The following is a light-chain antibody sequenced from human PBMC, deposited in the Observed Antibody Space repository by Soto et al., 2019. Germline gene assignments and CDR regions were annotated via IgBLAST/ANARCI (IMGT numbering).Light chain of an antibody. CDR2: GAS. Sequence: EIVLTQSPGTLSLSPLERATIYCRASQSVSSSYLAWYQQKPGQAPRLLIYGASSRATGIPDRFSGSGSGTDFTLTISRLEPEDFAVYYCQQYGRSSTFGQGTRLEI. V-gene: IGKV3-20*01. J-gene: IGKJ5*01. CDR1: QSVSSSY. CDR3: QQYGRSST.